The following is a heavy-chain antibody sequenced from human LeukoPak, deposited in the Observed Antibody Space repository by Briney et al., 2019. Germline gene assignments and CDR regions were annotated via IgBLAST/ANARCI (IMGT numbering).Heavy chain of an antibody. V-gene: IGHV1-2*02. J-gene: IGHJ5*02. CDR2: INPNSGGT. D-gene: IGHD3-22*01. CDR3: ARGYYYDSSGYPNWFDP. Sequence: ASVKVSCKASGYTFTGYYMHWVRQAPGQGLEWMGWINPNSGGTNYAQKFQGRVTMTRDTSISTAYMELSRLRSDDKAVYYCARGYYYDSSGYPNWFDPWGQGTLVTVSS. CDR1: GYTFTGYY.